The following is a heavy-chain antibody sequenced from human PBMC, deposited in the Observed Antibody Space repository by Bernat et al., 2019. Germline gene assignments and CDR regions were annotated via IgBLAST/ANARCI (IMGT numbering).Heavy chain of an antibody. Sequence: QVQLVESGGGVVQPGRSLRLSCAASGFTFSSYAMHWVRQAPGKGLEWVAVISYDGSNKYYAGSVKGRFNISRDNSKNTLYLQMNSLRAEDTAVYYCARDSMTTVVYFDYWGQGTLVTVSS. CDR2: ISYDGSNK. CDR1: GFTFSSYA. D-gene: IGHD4-23*01. V-gene: IGHV3-30-3*01. J-gene: IGHJ4*02. CDR3: ARDSMTTVVYFDY.